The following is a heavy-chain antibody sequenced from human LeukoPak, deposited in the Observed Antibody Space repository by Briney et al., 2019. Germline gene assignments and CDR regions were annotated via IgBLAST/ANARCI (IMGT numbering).Heavy chain of an antibody. CDR3: GSSFLGALGGY. CDR2: INSDGSNT. CDR1: GFTFNTYW. D-gene: IGHD1-26*01. V-gene: IGHV3-74*01. J-gene: IGHJ4*02. Sequence: PGGSLRLSCAASGFTFNTYWMHWPRKDQGKGLGWVSRINSDGSNTIYTDSVKGRFTISRDNAKNTLYLQMNSLRAEDTAVYYCGSSFLGALGGYWGQGTLVTVSS.